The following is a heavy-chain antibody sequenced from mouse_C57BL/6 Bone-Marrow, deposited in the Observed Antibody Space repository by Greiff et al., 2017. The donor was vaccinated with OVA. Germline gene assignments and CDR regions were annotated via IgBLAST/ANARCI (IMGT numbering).Heavy chain of an antibody. V-gene: IGHV1-64*01. Sequence: QVQLQQPGAELVKPGASVKLSCKASGYTFTSYWLHWVKQRPGQGLEWIGMIHPNSGSTNYNEKFTSKATLTVDKSSSTAYMQLSSLTSEDSAVYYCARVPRKNFDYWGQGTTLTVSS. J-gene: IGHJ2*01. D-gene: IGHD5-1*01. CDR2: IHPNSGST. CDR3: ARVPRKNFDY. CDR1: GYTFTSYW.